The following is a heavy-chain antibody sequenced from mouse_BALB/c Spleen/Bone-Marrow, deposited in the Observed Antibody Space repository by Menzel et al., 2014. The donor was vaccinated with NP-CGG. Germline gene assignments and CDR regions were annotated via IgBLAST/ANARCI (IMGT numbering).Heavy chain of an antibody. CDR1: GYTFTDYY. Sequence: VHVKQSGPELVKPGASVKMSCKASGYTFTDYYMDWVKQSHGESFEWIGRVNPYNGGTSYNQKFKGKATLTVDKSSTTAYMELNSLTSEDSAVYYCARGGYRDYWGQGTTLTASS. D-gene: IGHD2-2*01. J-gene: IGHJ2*01. V-gene: IGHV1-19*01. CDR2: VNPYNGGT. CDR3: ARGGYRDY.